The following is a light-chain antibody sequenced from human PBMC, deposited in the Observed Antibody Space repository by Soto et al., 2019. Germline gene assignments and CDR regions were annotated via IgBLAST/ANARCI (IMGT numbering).Light chain of an antibody. CDR3: EQSYSTPHT. V-gene: IGKV1-39*01. CDR2: AAS. Sequence: DIQMTQSPSSLSASVGDRVTITCRARQSITTYLNWYQQKPGKAPNLLIYAASNLQRGVPSRFSGSGSGTDFTLTISSLQPEDFATYYCEQSYSTPHTFGQGTKLEIK. CDR1: QSITTY. J-gene: IGKJ2*01.